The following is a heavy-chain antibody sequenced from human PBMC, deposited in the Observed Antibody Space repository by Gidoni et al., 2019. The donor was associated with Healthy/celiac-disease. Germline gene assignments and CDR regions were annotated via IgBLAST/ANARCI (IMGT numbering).Heavy chain of an antibody. J-gene: IGHJ5*02. CDR1: GFTFSSYA. V-gene: IGHV3-23*01. Sequence: EVQLWEYGGGLVQPGGSRRLPCAASGFTFSSYAMSWVRQAPGKGLDWVSAISGSGGSTYYAYSVKGRFTISRDNSKHTLYLQMNSLRAEDTAVYYCATEPSMVGANWFDPWGQGTLVTVSS. CDR3: ATEPSMVGANWFDP. D-gene: IGHD1-26*01. CDR2: ISGSGGST.